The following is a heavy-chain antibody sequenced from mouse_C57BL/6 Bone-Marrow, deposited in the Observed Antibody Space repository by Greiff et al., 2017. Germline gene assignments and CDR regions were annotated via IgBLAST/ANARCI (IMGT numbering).Heavy chain of an antibody. V-gene: IGHV3-6*01. J-gene: IGHJ3*01. D-gene: IGHD2-1*01. CDR2: IPYDGST. Sequence: EVKLQESGPGLVKPSQSLSLTCSVTGYSITSGYYWNWIRQFPGNKLEWMGYIPYDGSTNYNPTLKNPISITRDPSTNQFFLKLNTVTTEDTATYYCARGGNWFAYWGQGTLATVSA. CDR1: GYSITSGYY. CDR3: ARGGNWFAY.